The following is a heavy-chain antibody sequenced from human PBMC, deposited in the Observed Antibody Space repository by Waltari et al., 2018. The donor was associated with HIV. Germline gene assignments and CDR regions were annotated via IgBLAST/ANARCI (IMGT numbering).Heavy chain of an antibody. V-gene: IGHV1-2*02. Sequence: QVQLVQSGAEVKKPGASVKVSCKASGYTFTGYYMHWVRQAPGQGLEWMGWINPTSGGTTYEQKCQGRVTMTRDTAISTAYMELSRLRSDDTAVYYCARDFIERGTGEDYWGQGTLVTVSS. D-gene: IGHD3-16*01. CDR1: GYTFTGYY. J-gene: IGHJ4*02. CDR2: INPTSGGT. CDR3: ARDFIERGTGEDY.